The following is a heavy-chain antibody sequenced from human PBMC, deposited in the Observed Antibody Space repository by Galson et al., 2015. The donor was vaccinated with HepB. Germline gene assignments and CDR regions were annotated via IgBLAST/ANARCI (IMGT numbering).Heavy chain of an antibody. J-gene: IGHJ4*01. CDR3: ARDARDCTFLAFDY. Sequence: SLRLSCAASGFTFSSYNMYWVRQAPGQGLEWMAVISNSGSYIYYADSVKGRFTISRDNAKNSLYLQMNSLRAEDTAVYYCARDARDCTFLAFDYWGHGTLVTVSS. CDR1: GFTFSSYN. CDR2: ISNSGSYI. V-gene: IGHV3-21*01. D-gene: IGHD2-21*01.